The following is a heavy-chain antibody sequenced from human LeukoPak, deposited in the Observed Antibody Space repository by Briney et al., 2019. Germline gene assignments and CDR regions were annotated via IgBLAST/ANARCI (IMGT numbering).Heavy chain of an antibody. V-gene: IGHV3-30-3*01. J-gene: IGHJ4*02. CDR3: ARETEPFDY. D-gene: IGHD1-14*01. Sequence: GGSLRLSCAASGFTFSSYAMHWVRQAPGKGLEWVAVITYDGSNKYYADSVKGRFTISRDNSKNTLYVQMNSLRAEDTAVYYCARETEPFDYWGQGTLVTVSS. CDR2: ITYDGSNK. CDR1: GFTFSSYA.